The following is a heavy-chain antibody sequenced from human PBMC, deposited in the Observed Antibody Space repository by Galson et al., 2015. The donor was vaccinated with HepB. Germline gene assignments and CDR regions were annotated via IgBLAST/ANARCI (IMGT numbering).Heavy chain of an antibody. CDR2: IIPILGIA. D-gene: IGHD6-19*01. CDR3: ARDSSGWTPFDY. CDR1: GYTFTSYA. V-gene: IGHV1-69*04. Sequence: SVKVSCKASGYTFTSYAMHWVRQAPGQGLEWMGRIIPILGIANYAQKFQGRVTITADKSTSTAYMELSSLRSEDTAVYYCARDSSGWTPFDYWGQGTLVTVSS. J-gene: IGHJ4*02.